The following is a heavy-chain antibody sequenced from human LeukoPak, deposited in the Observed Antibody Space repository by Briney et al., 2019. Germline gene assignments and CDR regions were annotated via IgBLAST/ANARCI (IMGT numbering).Heavy chain of an antibody. J-gene: IGHJ4*02. CDR1: GYTFTGYY. CDR2: ISPNSGGT. Sequence: GASVKVSCKASGYTFTGYYMHWVRQAPGQGLEWMGWISPNSGGTNYAQKFQGRVTMTRDTSISTAYMELSRLRSDDTAVYYCARDLSLSFPETTVTTEEAPGIDYWGQGTLVTVSS. V-gene: IGHV1-2*02. CDR3: ARDLSLSFPETTVTTEEAPGIDY. D-gene: IGHD4-17*01.